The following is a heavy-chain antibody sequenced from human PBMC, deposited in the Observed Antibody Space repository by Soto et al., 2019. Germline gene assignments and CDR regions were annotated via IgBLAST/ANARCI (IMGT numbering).Heavy chain of an antibody. J-gene: IGHJ4*02. D-gene: IGHD3-10*01. CDR3: AKGIYDSGSYYLVDY. V-gene: IGHV3-23*01. CDR1: GGSISSGSSY. Sequence: ETLSLTCTVSGGSISSGSSYWGWIRQPPGKGLEWVSGISGSGGSTYYADSVKGRLTISRDNSKNTLYLQVNSLRAEDTAVYYCAKGIYDSGSYYLVDYWGQGTLVTVSS. CDR2: ISGSGGST.